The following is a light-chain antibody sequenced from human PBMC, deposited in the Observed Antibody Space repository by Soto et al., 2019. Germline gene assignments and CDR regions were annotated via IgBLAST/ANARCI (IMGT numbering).Light chain of an antibody. J-gene: IGKJ4*01. CDR1: QSIDTY. CDR3: QQSYSTPLT. Sequence: DIQMTQSPSSLSASVVDRVTIPCLASQSIDTYLNWYQQKPGKAPKLLIYAASSLQSGVPSRFSGSGSGTDFTLTISNLQPEDFATYFCQQSYSTPLTFGGGTKVDNK. V-gene: IGKV1-39*01. CDR2: AAS.